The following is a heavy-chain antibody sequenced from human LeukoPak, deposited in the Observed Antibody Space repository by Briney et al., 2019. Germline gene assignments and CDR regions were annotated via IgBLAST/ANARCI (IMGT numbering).Heavy chain of an antibody. CDR1: GYTFTGYY. CDR3: ARDDGYSSGWYGTKLDY. Sequence: ASVKVSCKASGYTFTGYYMHWVRQAPGQGLEWMGWINPNSGSTNYAQKFQGRVTMTRDTSISTAYMELSRLRSDDTAVYYCARDDGYSSGWYGTKLDYWGQGTLVTVSS. V-gene: IGHV1-2*02. D-gene: IGHD6-19*01. J-gene: IGHJ4*02. CDR2: INPNSGST.